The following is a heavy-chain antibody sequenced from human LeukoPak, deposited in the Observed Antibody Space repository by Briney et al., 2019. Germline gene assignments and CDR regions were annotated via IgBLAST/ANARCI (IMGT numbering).Heavy chain of an antibody. Sequence: GGSLRLSCAASGFTFSSYAMHWVRQAPGKGLEWVAVISYDGSNKYYADSVKGRFTISRDNSKNTLYLQMNSLRAEDTAVYYCASAQRHYYYYYMDVWGKGTTVTVSS. J-gene: IGHJ6*03. CDR3: ASAQRHYYYYYMDV. CDR2: ISYDGSNK. CDR1: GFTFSSYA. V-gene: IGHV3-30*04.